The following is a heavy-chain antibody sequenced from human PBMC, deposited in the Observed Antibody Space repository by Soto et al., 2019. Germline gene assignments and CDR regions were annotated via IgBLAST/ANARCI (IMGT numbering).Heavy chain of an antibody. Sequence: GGSLRLSCAASGFTFSSYAMHWVRQAPGKGLEWVAVISYDGSNKYYADSVKGRFTISRDNSKNTLYLQMNSLRAEDTAVYYCARDNSSGCIDYWGQGTLVTVSS. D-gene: IGHD6-19*01. V-gene: IGHV3-30-3*01. CDR1: GFTFSSYA. CDR3: ARDNSSGCIDY. CDR2: ISYDGSNK. J-gene: IGHJ4*02.